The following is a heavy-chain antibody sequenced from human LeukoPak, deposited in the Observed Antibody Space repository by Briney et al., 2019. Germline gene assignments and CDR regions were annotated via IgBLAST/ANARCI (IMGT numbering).Heavy chain of an antibody. Sequence: GGSLRLSCAASGFTFSSYEMNWVRQAPGKGLEWVSYISSSGSTIYYADSVKGRFTISRDNAKNSLYLQMNSLRAEDTAVYYCAREIDDSSGYYPYYFDYWGQGTLVTVSS. V-gene: IGHV3-48*03. CDR1: GFTFSSYE. CDR3: AREIDDSSGYYPYYFDY. CDR2: ISSSGSTI. J-gene: IGHJ4*02. D-gene: IGHD3-22*01.